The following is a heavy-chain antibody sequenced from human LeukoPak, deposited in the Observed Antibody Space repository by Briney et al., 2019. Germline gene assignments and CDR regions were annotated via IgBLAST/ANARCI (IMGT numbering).Heavy chain of an antibody. CDR1: GFTFSSYA. Sequence: GGSLILSCAASGFTFSSYAMSWVRQAPGKGLEWVSGISGSGGSTYYTDSVKGRFSISRDNSKNTLYLQMKSLKAEDTAVYYCAKKYYYDSRGYGFDYWGQGTLVTVSS. CDR3: AKKYYYDSRGYGFDY. CDR2: ISGSGGST. V-gene: IGHV3-23*01. J-gene: IGHJ4*02. D-gene: IGHD3-22*01.